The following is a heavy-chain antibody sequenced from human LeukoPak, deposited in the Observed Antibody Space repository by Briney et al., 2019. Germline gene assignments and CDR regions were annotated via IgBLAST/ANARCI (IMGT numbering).Heavy chain of an antibody. CDR1: GYTFTSYG. Sequence: ASVKVSCKASGYTFTSYGISWVRQAPGQGLEWMGWINTYNANTNYVQKLQGRVSMTTDTSTSTAYMELRSLRSDDAAVYYCARDRRAYYYDSSAYYLDYWGQGTLVTVSS. J-gene: IGHJ4*02. D-gene: IGHD3-22*01. CDR2: INTYNANT. CDR3: ARDRRAYYYDSSAYYLDY. V-gene: IGHV1-18*01.